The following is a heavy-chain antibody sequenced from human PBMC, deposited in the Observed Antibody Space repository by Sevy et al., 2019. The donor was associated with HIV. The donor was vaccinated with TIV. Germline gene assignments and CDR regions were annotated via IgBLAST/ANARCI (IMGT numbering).Heavy chain of an antibody. D-gene: IGHD1-26*01. CDR2: IRRKAYGGTT. J-gene: IGHJ1*01. CDR3: TRASRPRGGRLGGYFQH. CDR1: GFTFGDYA. V-gene: IGHV3-49*04. Sequence: GESLKISCTASGFTFGDYAMSWVRQAPGKGLEWVGFIRRKAYGGTTEYAASVKGRFTISRDDSKSMAYLQMNSLKTEDTAVYYCTRASRPRGGRLGGYFQHWGQGTLVTVSS.